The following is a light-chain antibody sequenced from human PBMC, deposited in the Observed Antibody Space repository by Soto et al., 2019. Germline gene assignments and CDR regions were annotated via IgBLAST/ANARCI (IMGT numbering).Light chain of an antibody. V-gene: IGLV2-14*01. J-gene: IGLJ1*01. CDR1: SSDVGGYNY. CDR2: DVS. CDR3: SSYTSISSYV. Sequence: QSALTQPASVSGSPGQSITISCTGTSSDVGGYNYVSWYQQHPGKAPKLMIYDVSNRPSGVSNRFSGSKSGNTASLTISGLQAEDEADYDCSSYTSISSYVFGTGTKLTVL.